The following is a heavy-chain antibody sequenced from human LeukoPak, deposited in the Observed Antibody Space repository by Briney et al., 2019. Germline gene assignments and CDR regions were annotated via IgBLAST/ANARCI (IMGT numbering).Heavy chain of an antibody. D-gene: IGHD5-18*01. V-gene: IGHV4-61*08. CDR2: IYYSGST. J-gene: IGHJ4*02. Sequence: SETLSLTCTVSGGSISSGGYYWSWIRQHPGKGLEWIGYIYYSGSTNYNPSLKSRVTISVDTSKNQFSLKLSSVTAADTAVYYCARNSYGYRSGFDYWGQGTLVTVSS. CDR1: GGSISSGGYY. CDR3: ARNSYGYRSGFDY.